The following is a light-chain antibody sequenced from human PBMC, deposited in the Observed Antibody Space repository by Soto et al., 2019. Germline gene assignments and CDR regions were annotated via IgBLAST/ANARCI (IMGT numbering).Light chain of an antibody. J-gene: IGKJ4*01. V-gene: IGKV1-13*02. CDR1: QGVSSA. CDR3: QQVNSYPLT. Sequence: AIQLTQSPSSLSASVGGRVTITCRASQGVSSALAWYQQKPGKGPKLLIYDASGLESGVPSRFSGSGSGTDLTLTINSLQPEDFATYYCQQVNSYPLTFGGGTKVEIK. CDR2: DAS.